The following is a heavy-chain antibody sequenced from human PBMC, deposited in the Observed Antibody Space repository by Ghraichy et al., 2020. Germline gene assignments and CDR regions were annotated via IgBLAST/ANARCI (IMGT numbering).Heavy chain of an antibody. CDR2: ITSDGSST. V-gene: IGHV3-74*01. CDR1: GFTFSTYY. Sequence: GGSLRLSCTASGFTFSTYYMHWARQAPGKGLVWVSRITSDGSSTAYADSVKGRFTISRDNAKNTLYLQMNSLRAEDTAVYYCARDRCDGDCWPDAFDIWGQGTMVTVSS. CDR3: ARDRCDGDCWPDAFDI. J-gene: IGHJ3*02. D-gene: IGHD2-21*02.